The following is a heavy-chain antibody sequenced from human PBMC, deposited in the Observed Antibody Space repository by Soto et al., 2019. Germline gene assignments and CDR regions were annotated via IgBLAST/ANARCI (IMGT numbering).Heavy chain of an antibody. D-gene: IGHD3-10*01. V-gene: IGHV3-53*01. CDR1: GFTVSSNY. Sequence: PGGSLRLSCAASGFTVSSNYMSWVRQAPGKGLEWVSVIYSGGSTYYADSVKGRFTISRDNSKNTLYLQMNSLRAEDTAVYYCGRMVRGANFDYWGQGTLVTVSS. CDR2: IYSGGST. J-gene: IGHJ4*02. CDR3: GRMVRGANFDY.